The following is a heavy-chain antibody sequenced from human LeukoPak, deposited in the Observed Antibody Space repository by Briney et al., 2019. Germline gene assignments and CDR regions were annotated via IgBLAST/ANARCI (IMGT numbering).Heavy chain of an antibody. V-gene: IGHV1-18*01. CDR2: ISANNGNT. CDR1: GYTFTSYG. J-gene: IGHJ4*02. Sequence: GASVKVSCKASGYTFTSYGISWVRQAPGQGLEWMGWISANNGNTNYAQKFQGRVTMTTDTSTSTAYMELSSLRSEDTAVYYCARDSNYGSGSCDYWGQGTLVTVSS. CDR3: ARDSNYGSGSCDY. D-gene: IGHD3-10*01.